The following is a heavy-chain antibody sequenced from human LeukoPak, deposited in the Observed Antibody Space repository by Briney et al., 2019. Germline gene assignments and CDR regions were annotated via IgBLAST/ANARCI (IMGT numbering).Heavy chain of an antibody. Sequence: GGSLRLSCAASGFTVSSNYMSWVRQAPGKGLEWVSFIYSDNTHYSDSVKGRFTISRDNSKNTLYLQMNSLIVEDTAVYYCAKDSDWIQFSSWGQGTLVTVSS. CDR1: GFTVSSNY. CDR3: AKDSDWIQFSS. D-gene: IGHD5-18*01. CDR2: IYSDNT. J-gene: IGHJ5*02. V-gene: IGHV3-53*01.